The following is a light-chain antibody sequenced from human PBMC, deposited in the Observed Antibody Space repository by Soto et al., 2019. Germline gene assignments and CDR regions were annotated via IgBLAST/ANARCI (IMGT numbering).Light chain of an antibody. CDR3: QSYDSNFLGVI. V-gene: IGLV1-40*01. Sequence: QSVLTQPPSVSGAPGQRVTISCTGSNSNIGAGYDVHWYQHFPGTAPRLLIYNNTNRPSGVPDRFSGSKSGTSASLAITGLQAEDEADYYCQSYDSNFLGVIFGVGIKLTVL. CDR1: NSNIGAGYD. J-gene: IGLJ2*01. CDR2: NNT.